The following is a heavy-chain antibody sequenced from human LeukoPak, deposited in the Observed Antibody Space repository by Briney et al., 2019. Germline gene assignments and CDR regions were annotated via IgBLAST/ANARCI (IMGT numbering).Heavy chain of an antibody. CDR1: GFTFSSYA. Sequence: GGSLRLSCAASGFTFSSYAMSWVRQAPGKGLDWVSAIFGSGVTTHYADSVKGRFTISRDNSKNTLYLQMNSLRAEDTAVYYCAKDARGLYCASDCYSVFPADCWGQGTLATVSS. J-gene: IGHJ4*02. D-gene: IGHD2-21*01. CDR2: IFGSGVTT. V-gene: IGHV3-23*01. CDR3: AKDARGLYCASDCYSVFPADC.